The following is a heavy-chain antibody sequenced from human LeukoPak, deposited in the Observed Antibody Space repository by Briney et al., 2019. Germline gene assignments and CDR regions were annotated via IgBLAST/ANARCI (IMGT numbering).Heavy chain of an antibody. CDR1: GGSISSYY. Sequence: PSETLSLTCTVSGGSISSYYWSWIRQPAGKGLEWIGRIYTSGSTNYNPSLKSRVTMSVDTSKNQFSLKLSSVTAADTAVHYCARDLMRFGEYYYDSSGYSDAFDIWGQGTMVTVSS. CDR3: ARDLMRFGEYYYDSSGYSDAFDI. CDR2: IYTSGST. V-gene: IGHV4-4*07. J-gene: IGHJ3*02. D-gene: IGHD3-22*01.